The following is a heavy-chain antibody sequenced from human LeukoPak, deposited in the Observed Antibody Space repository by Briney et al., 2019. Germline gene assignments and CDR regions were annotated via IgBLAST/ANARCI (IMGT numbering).Heavy chain of an antibody. Sequence: GGSLRLSCVASGSTFSNYAVSWVRQAPEKGLDWVSVISGSAHKIRYADSVKGRFTISRDNSENIVYLQMNNLRVEDTAVYYCAGRPTGYSSGYIHWGQGTLVTVSS. D-gene: IGHD5-18*01. CDR2: ISGSAHKI. V-gene: IGHV3-23*01. J-gene: IGHJ4*02. CDR1: GSTFSNYA. CDR3: AGRPTGYSSGYIH.